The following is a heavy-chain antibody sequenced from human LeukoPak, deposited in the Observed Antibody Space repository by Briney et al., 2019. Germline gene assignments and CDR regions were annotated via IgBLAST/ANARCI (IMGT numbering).Heavy chain of an antibody. Sequence: GGSLRLSCAASGFTFSSYAMSWVRQTPGMRLEWVSAITDSGGGTYYADSVKGRSTISRDNSKNTLYLQMNSLRAEDTAVYYCAKDSRIVPAATEFDYWGQGTLVTVSS. J-gene: IGHJ4*02. D-gene: IGHD2-2*01. CDR3: AKDSRIVPAATEFDY. CDR1: GFTFSSYA. CDR2: ITDSGGGT. V-gene: IGHV3-23*01.